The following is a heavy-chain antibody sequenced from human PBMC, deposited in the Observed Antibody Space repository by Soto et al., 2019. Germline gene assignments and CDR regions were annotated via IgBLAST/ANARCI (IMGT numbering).Heavy chain of an antibody. CDR1: GFNFSSHG. V-gene: IGHV3-30*03. D-gene: IGHD3-3*01. CDR3: ARDKRDLRFLEWSYYFDY. J-gene: IGHJ4*02. Sequence: GGSLRLSCAASGFNFSSHGLHWVRQAPGKGLEWVAVISYDGSNKYYADSVKGRFTISRDNSKNTLYLQLNSLRAEDTAVYYCARDKRDLRFLEWSYYFDYWGQGTLVTVSS. CDR2: ISYDGSNK.